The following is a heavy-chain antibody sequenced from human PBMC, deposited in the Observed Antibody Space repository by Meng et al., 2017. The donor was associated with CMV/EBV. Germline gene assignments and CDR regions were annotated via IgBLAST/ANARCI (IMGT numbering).Heavy chain of an antibody. Sequence: GGSLRLSCTASGFTFGDYSMSWVRQAPGKGLEWVGFIRSKAYGGPTEYAASVEGRFSISRDDSKSIAYLQMNSLKTEDTAVYYCTRGYDFWSGYFSDHAFDIWGQGTMVTVSS. D-gene: IGHD3-3*01. V-gene: IGHV3-49*04. CDR1: GFTFGDYS. CDR2: IRSKAYGGPT. CDR3: TRGYDFWSGYFSDHAFDI. J-gene: IGHJ3*02.